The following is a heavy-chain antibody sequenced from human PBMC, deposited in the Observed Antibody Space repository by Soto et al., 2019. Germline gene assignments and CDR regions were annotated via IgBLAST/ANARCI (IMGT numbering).Heavy chain of an antibody. CDR1: GYSFTSYW. V-gene: IGHV5-51*01. D-gene: IGHD1-1*01. CDR3: ARRAQLERPMIYGMDV. Sequence: PGESLKISCKGSGYSFTSYWIGWVRQMPGKGLEWMGIIYPGDSDTRYSPSFQGQVTISADKSISTAYLQWSSLKASDTAMYYCARRAQLERPMIYGMDVWGQGTTVTVSS. J-gene: IGHJ6*02. CDR2: IYPGDSDT.